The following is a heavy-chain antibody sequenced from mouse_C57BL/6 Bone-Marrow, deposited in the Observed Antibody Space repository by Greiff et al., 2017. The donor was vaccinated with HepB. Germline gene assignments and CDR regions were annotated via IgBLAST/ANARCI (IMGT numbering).Heavy chain of an antibody. CDR2: IYPGDGDT. V-gene: IGHV1-80*01. CDR1: GYAFSSYW. D-gene: IGHD1-1*01. Sequence: QVQLQQSGAELVKPGASVKISCKASGYAFSSYWMNWVKHRPGKGLEWIGQIYPGDGDTNYNGKFKGKATLTADKSSSTAYMQLSSLTSEDSAVYFCARWGSSTYWYFDVWGTGTTVTVSS. J-gene: IGHJ1*03. CDR3: ARWGSSTYWYFDV.